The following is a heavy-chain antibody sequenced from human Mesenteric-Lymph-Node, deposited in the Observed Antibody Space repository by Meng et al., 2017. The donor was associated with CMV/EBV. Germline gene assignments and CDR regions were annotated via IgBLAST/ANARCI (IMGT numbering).Heavy chain of an antibody. CDR2: ISPYNGNT. Sequence: ASVKVSCKASGYAFTSYGISWVRQAPGQGLEWMGWISPYNGNTNYAQKLQGRVTLTTDTSTSTAYMELRSLRSDDTAVYYCARSRYYYFWSGYSNYFDYWGQGTLVTVSS. V-gene: IGHV1-18*01. CDR3: ARSRYYYFWSGYSNYFDY. D-gene: IGHD3-3*01. J-gene: IGHJ4*02. CDR1: GYAFTSYG.